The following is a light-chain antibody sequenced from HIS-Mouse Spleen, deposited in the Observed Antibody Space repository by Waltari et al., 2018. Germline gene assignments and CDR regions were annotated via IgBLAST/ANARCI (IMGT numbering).Light chain of an antibody. CDR3: SSYTSSSFNVV. Sequence: QSALTQPASVSGSPGQSITISCTGTSSDVGGYNYVSVYQQHPGKAPKLMIYDVSNRPSGVSNRFSGSKSGNTASLTISRLQAEDEADYYCSSYTSSSFNVVFGGGTKLTVL. CDR2: DVS. V-gene: IGLV2-14*03. CDR1: SSDVGGYNY. J-gene: IGLJ2*01.